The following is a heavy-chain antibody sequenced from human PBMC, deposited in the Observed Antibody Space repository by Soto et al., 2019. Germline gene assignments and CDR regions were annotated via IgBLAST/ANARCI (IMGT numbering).Heavy chain of an antibody. J-gene: IGHJ4*02. CDR3: ARVRWGHFYGSGSYDY. D-gene: IGHD3-10*01. V-gene: IGHV3-21*01. CDR1: RFTFSRHG. Sequence: EVQLVESGGGLVKPGGSLRLSCAGSRFTFSRHGMNWVRQAPGKGLEWVSSISSSSSYIYYADSVKGRFTISRDNAKNSLFLQMNSLRAEDTAVYYCARVRWGHFYGSGSYDYWGQGTLVTVSS. CDR2: ISSSSSYI.